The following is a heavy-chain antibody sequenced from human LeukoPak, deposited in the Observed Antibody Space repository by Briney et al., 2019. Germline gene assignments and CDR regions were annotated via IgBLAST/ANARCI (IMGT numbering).Heavy chain of an antibody. CDR3: ARRGTAAGTKTYYFDY. CDR2: IYYSGST. Sequence: SETLSLTCPVSGGSISSYYWSWIRQPPGKGLEWIGYIYYSGSTNYNPSLKSRVTISVDTSKNQFSLKLSSVTAADTAVYYCARRGTAAGTKTYYFDYWGQGTLVTVSS. D-gene: IGHD6-13*01. CDR1: GGSISSYY. J-gene: IGHJ4*02. V-gene: IGHV4-59*01.